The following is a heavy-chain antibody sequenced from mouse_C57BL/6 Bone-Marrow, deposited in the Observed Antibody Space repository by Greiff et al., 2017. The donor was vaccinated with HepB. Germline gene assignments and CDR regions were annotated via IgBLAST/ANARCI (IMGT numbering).Heavy chain of an antibody. CDR2: IDPSDSYT. J-gene: IGHJ2*01. Sequence: QVQLQQPGAELVMPGASVKLSCKASGYTFTSYWMHWVMQRPGQGLEWIGEIDPSDSYTNYNQKFKGKSTLTVDKSSITPYMQLSSLTSEDSAVYYCARRGDSYDGSSYNYRGQGATLTVSS. D-gene: IGHD1-1*01. CDR1: GYTFTSYW. V-gene: IGHV1-69*01. CDR3: ARRGDSYDGSSYNY.